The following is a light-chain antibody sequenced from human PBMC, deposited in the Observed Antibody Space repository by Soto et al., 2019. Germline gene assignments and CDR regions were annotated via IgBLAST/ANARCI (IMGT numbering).Light chain of an antibody. J-gene: IGKJ4*01. CDR2: DAS. Sequence: EIVLTQSPATLSLSPGERATLSCRASQSISTYLAWYQQKPGQAPRLLIYDASNRATGIPARFSGCGSGIDFTLTISSLEPEDFAVYYCQQRSSWLFGGGTKVDIK. CDR1: QSISTY. CDR3: QQRSSWL. V-gene: IGKV3-11*01.